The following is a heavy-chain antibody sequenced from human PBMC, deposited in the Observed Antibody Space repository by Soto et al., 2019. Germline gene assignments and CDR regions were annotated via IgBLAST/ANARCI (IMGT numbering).Heavy chain of an antibody. CDR3: ARRGYDILTGYYIFDY. J-gene: IGHJ4*02. Sequence: QLQLQESGPGLVKPSETLSLTCTVSGGSISSSSYYWGWIRQPPGKGLEWIGSIYYSGSTYYNPSLKSRFTISVDTSKNQFSLKLSSVTAADTAVYYCARRGYDILTGYYIFDYWGQGTLVTVSS. CDR1: GGSISSSSYY. D-gene: IGHD3-9*01. CDR2: IYYSGST. V-gene: IGHV4-39*01.